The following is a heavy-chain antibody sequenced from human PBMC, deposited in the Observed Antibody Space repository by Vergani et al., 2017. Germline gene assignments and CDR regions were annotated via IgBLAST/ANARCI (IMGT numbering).Heavy chain of an antibody. CDR2: ISWDGGST. CDR1: GFTFDDYA. Sequence: EVQLVESGGVVVQPGGSLRLSCAASGFTFDDYAMHWVRQAPGKGLEWVSLISWDGGSTYYADSVKGRFTISRDNSKNSLYLQMNSLRAEDTALYYCAKDTVPKYYYGSGSPAYYYYCYGMDVWGQGTTVTVSS. V-gene: IGHV3-43D*04. D-gene: IGHD3-10*01. CDR3: AKDTVPKYYYGSGSPAYYYYCYGMDV. J-gene: IGHJ6*02.